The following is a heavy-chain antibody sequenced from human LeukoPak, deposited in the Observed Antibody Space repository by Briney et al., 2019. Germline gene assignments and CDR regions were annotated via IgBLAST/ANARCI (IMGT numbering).Heavy chain of an antibody. CDR3: VKSLDRHYYDIHGPLSH. V-gene: IGHV3-74*01. Sequence: GGSLRLSCVASGFTFSNYWMHWVRQPPGKGLVWVSRIYVDGRTTNYADSVKGRFTISRDNARNTVDLQMNSLRAEDTAVYYCVKSLDRHYYDIHGPLSHWGQGTLVTVSS. CDR2: IYVDGRTT. CDR1: GFTFSNYW. D-gene: IGHD3-22*01. J-gene: IGHJ4*02.